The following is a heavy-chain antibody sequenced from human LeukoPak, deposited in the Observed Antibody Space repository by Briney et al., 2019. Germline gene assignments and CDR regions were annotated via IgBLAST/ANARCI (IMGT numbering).Heavy chain of an antibody. V-gene: IGHV3-11*04. J-gene: IGHJ3*02. D-gene: IGHD3-22*01. Sequence: PGGSLRLSCAASGFTFSDYYMSWIRQAPGKGLEWVSYISSSGSTIYYADSVKGRFTISRDNAKNSLYLQMNSLRAEDTAVYYCARARNYYDSSGFYYEGDAFDIWGQGTMVTVSS. CDR2: ISSSGSTI. CDR3: ARARNYYDSSGFYYEGDAFDI. CDR1: GFTFSDYY.